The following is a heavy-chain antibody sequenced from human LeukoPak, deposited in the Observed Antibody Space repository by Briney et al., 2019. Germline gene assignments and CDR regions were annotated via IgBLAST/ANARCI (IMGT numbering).Heavy chain of an antibody. CDR1: GGSISSYY. Sequence: SETLSLTCTVSGGSISSYYWSWIRQPPGKGLEWIGYIYYSGSTNYNPSLKSRVTISVDTSKNQLSLKLSSVTAADTAVYYCARVGSYYDFWSGYYPALSWFDPWGQGTLVTVSS. V-gene: IGHV4-59*01. CDR2: IYYSGST. CDR3: ARVGSYYDFWSGYYPALSWFDP. J-gene: IGHJ5*02. D-gene: IGHD3-3*01.